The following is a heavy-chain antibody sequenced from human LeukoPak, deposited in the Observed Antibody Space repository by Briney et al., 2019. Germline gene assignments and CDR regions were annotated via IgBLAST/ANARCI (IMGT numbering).Heavy chain of an antibody. V-gene: IGHV3-7*01. D-gene: IGHD3-3*01. Sequence: GGSLRLSCAASGFTFSSYWMSWVRQAPGKGLEWVANIKQDGSEKYYVDSVKGRFTISRDNAKNSLYLQMNSLRAEDTAVYYCARVYDLWSGYYTGIWVFDYWGQGTLVTVSS. CDR1: GFTFSSYW. J-gene: IGHJ4*02. CDR3: ARVYDLWSGYYTGIWVFDY. CDR2: IKQDGSEK.